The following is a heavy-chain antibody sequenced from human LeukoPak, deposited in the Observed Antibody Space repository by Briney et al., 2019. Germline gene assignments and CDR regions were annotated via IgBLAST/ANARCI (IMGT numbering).Heavy chain of an antibody. CDR2: IQYDGSNK. Sequence: GGSLRLSCAASEFTFSSYGMHWVRQAPGKGLEWVAFIQYDGSNKHYADSVKGRFTISRDNSKNTLYLQMNSLRAEDTAVYYCAKGPSLYYYDSSGQKADWGQGTLVTVSS. D-gene: IGHD3-22*01. CDR3: AKGPSLYYYDSSGQKAD. CDR1: EFTFSSYG. V-gene: IGHV3-30*02. J-gene: IGHJ4*02.